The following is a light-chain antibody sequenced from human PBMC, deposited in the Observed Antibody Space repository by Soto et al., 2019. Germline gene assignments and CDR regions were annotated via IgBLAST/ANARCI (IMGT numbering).Light chain of an antibody. CDR1: QSLSSN. CDR3: QQYNAWPRT. J-gene: IGKJ1*01. CDR2: GAS. Sequence: EIVVTQSPATLSVSPGKRATLSCRGSQSLSSNLAWYQQKPGQAPRLLIYGASTRATGVPARFSGGGSGTEFTLTISSFQSEDFAVYYCQQYNAWPRTFGQGTKVAIK. V-gene: IGKV3-15*01.